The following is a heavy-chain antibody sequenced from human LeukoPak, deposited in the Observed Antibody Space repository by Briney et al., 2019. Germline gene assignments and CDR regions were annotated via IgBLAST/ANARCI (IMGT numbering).Heavy chain of an antibody. D-gene: IGHD1-14*01. V-gene: IGHV4-4*07. CDR3: ARDNPPRTLDAFDI. J-gene: IGHJ3*02. Sequence: NPSETLSLTCTVSGRSISSYYWSWLRQPAGKGLEWIGRIYTSGSTNYNPSLKSRVTMSVDTSKNQFSLKLSSVTAADTAVYYCARDNPPRTLDAFDIWGQGTMVTVSS. CDR1: GRSISSYY. CDR2: IYTSGST.